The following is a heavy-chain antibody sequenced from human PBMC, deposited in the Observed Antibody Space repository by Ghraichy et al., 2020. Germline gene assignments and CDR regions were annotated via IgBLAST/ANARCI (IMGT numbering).Heavy chain of an antibody. J-gene: IGHJ4*02. CDR1: GFTFSNAW. CDR2: IKSKTDGGTT. CDR3: TTDNQYYYDSSGHYPVFDY. Sequence: GGSLRLSCAASGFTFSNAWMSWVRQAPGKGLEWVGRIKSKTDGGTTDYAAPVKGRFTISRDDSKNTLYLQMNSLKTEDTAVYYCTTDNQYYYDSSGHYPVFDYWGQGTLVTVSS. V-gene: IGHV3-15*01. D-gene: IGHD3-22*01.